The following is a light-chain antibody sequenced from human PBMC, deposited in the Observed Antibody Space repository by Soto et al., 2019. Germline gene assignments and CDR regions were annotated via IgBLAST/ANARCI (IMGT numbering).Light chain of an antibody. CDR1: SSDVGGYNY. J-gene: IGLJ2*01. CDR3: SSYTSSSTPVV. V-gene: IGLV2-14*01. CDR2: DVS. Sequence: QSALTQPASVSGSPGQSITISCTGTSSDVGGYNYVSWYQQHPGKAPKLMIYDVSNRPSGVSNRFSGSKSGNTASLTISGLXXEXEADYYCSSYTSSSTPVVFGGGTKLTVL.